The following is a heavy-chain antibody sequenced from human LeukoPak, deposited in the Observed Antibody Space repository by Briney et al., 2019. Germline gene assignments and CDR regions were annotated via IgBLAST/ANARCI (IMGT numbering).Heavy chain of an antibody. D-gene: IGHD3-3*02. V-gene: IGHV3-64D*06. J-gene: IGHJ4*02. Sequence: GGSLRLSCSASGFTLSTYGMHWVRQGPGKGLEQVAAISTNGGITVYADSVKGRFTISRDNSKNTLYLQMSGPRAADTAVYYCVKASEHYDSWGQGTLVTVSS. CDR3: VKASEHYDS. CDR2: ISTNGGIT. CDR1: GFTLSTYG.